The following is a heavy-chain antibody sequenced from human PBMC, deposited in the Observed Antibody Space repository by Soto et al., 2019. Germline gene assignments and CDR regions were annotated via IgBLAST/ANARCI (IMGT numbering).Heavy chain of an antibody. Sequence: QVQLVQSGAEVKKPGASVKVSCKASGYTCTSYDSNWVRQATGQGLEWMGWMNPNSGNTGYAQKFGGRVTMTRYTSMSTDYVGRSSLRSEDAAVYYWATEKGNGGNFAMYAFDIWGQGTMVTVSS. D-gene: IGHD2-21*02. CDR1: GYTCTSYD. CDR2: MNPNSGNT. V-gene: IGHV1-8*01. CDR3: ATEKGNGGNFAMYAFDI. J-gene: IGHJ3*02.